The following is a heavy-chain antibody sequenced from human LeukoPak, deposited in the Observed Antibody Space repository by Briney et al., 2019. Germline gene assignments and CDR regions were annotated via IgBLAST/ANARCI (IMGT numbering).Heavy chain of an antibody. V-gene: IGHV3-23*01. J-gene: IGHJ4*02. Sequence: GGSLRLSCAASGFTFSSYGMHWVRQAPGKGLEWVSAISGSGGSTYYADSVKGRFTISRDNSKNTLYLQMNSLRAEDTAVYYCARDRAVRGVIEDPFDYWGQGTLVTVSS. CDR2: ISGSGGST. CDR1: GFTFSSYG. CDR3: ARDRAVRGVIEDPFDY. D-gene: IGHD3-10*01.